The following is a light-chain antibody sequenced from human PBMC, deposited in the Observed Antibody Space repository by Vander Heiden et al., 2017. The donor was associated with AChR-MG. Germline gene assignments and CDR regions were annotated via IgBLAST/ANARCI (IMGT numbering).Light chain of an antibody. V-gene: IGKV3-15*01. J-gene: IGKJ3*01. CDR1: QSISNN. CDR3: QQYNNGPPHNT. CDR2: AAS. Sequence: EIVMTQSPATLSVSPGERAILSCRASQSISNNLAWYQQKPGQAPRLLIYAASTRATDIPARFSGSGSGTEFTLTISSLQSEDLALYYCQQYNNGPPHNTFGHGTKVDLK.